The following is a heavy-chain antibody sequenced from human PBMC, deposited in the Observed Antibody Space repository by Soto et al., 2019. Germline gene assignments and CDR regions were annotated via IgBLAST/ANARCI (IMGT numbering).Heavy chain of an antibody. CDR1: GGSISSSSYY. Sequence: KTSETLSLTCTVSGGSISSSSYYWGWIRQPPGKGLEWIGSIYYSGSTYYNPSLKSRVTISVDTSKNQFSLKLSSVTAADTAVYYCAPSRGGNYLYYYYGMDVWGQGTTVTVSS. CDR3: APSRGGNYLYYYYGMDV. D-gene: IGHD1-7*01. J-gene: IGHJ6*02. CDR2: IYYSGST. V-gene: IGHV4-39*01.